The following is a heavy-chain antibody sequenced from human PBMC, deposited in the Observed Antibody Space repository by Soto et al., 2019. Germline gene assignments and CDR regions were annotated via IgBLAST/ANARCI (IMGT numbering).Heavy chain of an antibody. CDR1: GGTFSSYA. J-gene: IGHJ6*02. CDR3: ARGAVVVVAASYYYYYGMDV. CDR2: IIPIFGTA. D-gene: IGHD2-15*01. Sequence: QVQLVQSGAEVKKPGSSVKVSCKASGGTFSSYAISWVRQAPGQGLEWMGGIIPIFGTANYAQKFQGRVTINADESTSTAYMELSSLRSEDTAVYYCARGAVVVVAASYYYYYGMDVWGQGTTVTVSS. V-gene: IGHV1-69*01.